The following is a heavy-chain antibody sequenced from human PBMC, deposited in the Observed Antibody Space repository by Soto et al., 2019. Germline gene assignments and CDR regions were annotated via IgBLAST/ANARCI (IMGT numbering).Heavy chain of an antibody. V-gene: IGHV1-46*01. CDR1: GYSFTSYY. D-gene: IGHD6-13*01. Sequence: GAPAKVSCEACGYSFTSYYMHCVQQAPGQGLEWMGIINPSGGSTSYAQTFQGRVTITRDTSASTAYMELSSLRSEDTAVYYCASSNIVAAPYGMEVWGQGTTVTVSS. J-gene: IGHJ6*01. CDR3: ASSNIVAAPYGMEV. CDR2: INPSGGST.